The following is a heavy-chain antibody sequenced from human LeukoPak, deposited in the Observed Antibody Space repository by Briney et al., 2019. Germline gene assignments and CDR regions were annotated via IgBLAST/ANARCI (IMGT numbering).Heavy chain of an antibody. CDR3: ARDPDTAMPRYWYFDL. J-gene: IGHJ2*01. V-gene: IGHV3-11*01. D-gene: IGHD5-18*01. CDR1: GFTFSDYY. CDR2: ISSSGSTI. Sequence: PGGSLRLSCAASGFTFSDYYMSWIRQAPGKGLEWVSYISSSGSTIYYADSVKGRFTISRDNAKNSLYLQMNSLRAEDTAVYYCARDPDTAMPRYWYFDLWGRGTLVTVSS.